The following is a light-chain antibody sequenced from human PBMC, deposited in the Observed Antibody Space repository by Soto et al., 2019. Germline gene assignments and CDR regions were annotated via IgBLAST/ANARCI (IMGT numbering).Light chain of an antibody. CDR1: NSVVGGYIY. CDR3: CSYAGNYTYV. J-gene: IGLJ1*01. Sequence: QSSLTQPRSVSGSPRQAVTISCTGNNSVVGGYIYVSWYQQHPGKAPKLMMFDVSKRPSGVPDRFSGSKSDNTASLTISGLQAEDEADYFCCSYAGNYTYVFGTGTKVTVL. V-gene: IGLV2-11*01. CDR2: DVS.